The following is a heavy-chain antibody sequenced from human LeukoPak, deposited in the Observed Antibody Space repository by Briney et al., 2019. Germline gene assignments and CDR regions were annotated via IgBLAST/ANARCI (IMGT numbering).Heavy chain of an antibody. Sequence: ASVKVSCKVSGYTLTELSMHWVRQAPGKGLEWMGGFDPEDGETIYAQKFQGRVTMTEDTSTDTAYMELSSLRSEDTAVYYCAGVSYSSSWYGLDWGQGTLATVSS. D-gene: IGHD6-13*01. V-gene: IGHV1-24*01. CDR2: FDPEDGET. J-gene: IGHJ4*02. CDR3: AGVSYSSSWYGLD. CDR1: GYTLTELS.